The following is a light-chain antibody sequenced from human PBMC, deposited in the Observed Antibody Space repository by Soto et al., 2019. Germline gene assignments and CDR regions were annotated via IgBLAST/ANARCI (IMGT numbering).Light chain of an antibody. CDR2: GAS. CDR1: QSVSSSY. CDR3: QQYGSSPPD. J-gene: IGKJ4*01. Sequence: EIVLTQSPGTLSLSPGERATLSCRASQSVSSSYLAWYQQKPGQAPRLLIYGASSRATGIPDRFSGSGSGTDFPLTISRLEAEDFAVYYCQQYGSSPPDFGGGTKVEIK. V-gene: IGKV3-20*01.